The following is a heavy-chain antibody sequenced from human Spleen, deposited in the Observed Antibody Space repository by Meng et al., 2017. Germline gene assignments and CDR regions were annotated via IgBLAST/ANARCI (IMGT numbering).Heavy chain of an antibody. V-gene: IGHV1-2*06. D-gene: IGHD2-15*01. CDR3: ASQIGYCSGGSWYGPYYYYGMDV. CDR2: INPKSGDT. Sequence: ASVKVSCKPSGYNFPDYYIHWVRRAPGQGLEWMGRINPKSGDTHYAQKFQARVTMTGDTSISTAYMELSRLRSDDTAVYYCASQIGYCSGGSWYGPYYYYGMDVWGQGTTVTVSS. CDR1: GYNFPDYY. J-gene: IGHJ6*02.